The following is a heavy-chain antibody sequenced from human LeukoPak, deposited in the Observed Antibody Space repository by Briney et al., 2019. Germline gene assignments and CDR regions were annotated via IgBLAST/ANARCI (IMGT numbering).Heavy chain of an antibody. CDR3: ARDRSSGWYLTPGFDP. V-gene: IGHV3-7*04. Sequence: GGSLRLSCAASGFTFSNYWMSWVRQAPGKGLEWVASIRQDGSEKYYVDSVKGRFTISRDNAKNSLYLQINSLRAEDTAVYYCARDRSSGWYLTPGFDPWGQGTLVTVSS. J-gene: IGHJ5*02. CDR1: GFTFSNYW. CDR2: IRQDGSEK. D-gene: IGHD6-19*01.